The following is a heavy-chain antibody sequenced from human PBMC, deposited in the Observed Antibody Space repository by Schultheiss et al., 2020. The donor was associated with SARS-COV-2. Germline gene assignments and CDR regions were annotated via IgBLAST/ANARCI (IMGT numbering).Heavy chain of an antibody. CDR3: ARPTYCSSTSCYAFGEYYFDY. CDR1: GFTFSSYW. J-gene: IGHJ4*02. V-gene: IGHV3-7*01. Sequence: GGSLRLSCAASGFTFSSYWMSWVRQAPGKGLEWVANIKQDGSEKYYVDSVKGRFTISRDNSKNTLYLQMNSLRAEDTAVYYCARPTYCSSTSCYAFGEYYFDYWGQGTLVTVSS. CDR2: IKQDGSEK. D-gene: IGHD2-2*01.